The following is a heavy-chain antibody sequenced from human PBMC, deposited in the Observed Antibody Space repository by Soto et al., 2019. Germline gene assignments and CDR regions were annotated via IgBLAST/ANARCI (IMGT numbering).Heavy chain of an antibody. CDR2: ISYDGSNK. D-gene: IGHD2-15*01. J-gene: IGHJ6*02. CDR1: GFTFSSYA. CDR3: ARDEGCSGGSCHARVYYYYYYGMDV. V-gene: IGHV3-30-3*01. Sequence: PGGSLRLSCAASGFTFSSYAMHWVRQAPGKGLEWVAVISYDGSNKYYADSVKGRFTISRDNSKNTLYLQTNSLRAEDTAVYYSARDEGCSGGSCHARVYYYYYYGMDVWGQGTTVTVSS.